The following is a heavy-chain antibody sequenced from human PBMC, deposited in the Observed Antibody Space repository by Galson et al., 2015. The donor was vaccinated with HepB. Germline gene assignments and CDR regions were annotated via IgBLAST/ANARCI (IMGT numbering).Heavy chain of an antibody. CDR2: IYSSGST. Sequence: ETLSLTCTVSGGSVSSGGYYWTWIRQPPGKGLEWIGYIYSSGSTNYNPSLKSRVTISKDTSKSQFSLKLSSVTAADTAVYYCARRIAVAGTASAWFAPWGQGTLVTVSS. CDR3: ARRIAVAGTASAWFAP. V-gene: IGHV4-61*08. J-gene: IGHJ5*02. CDR1: GGSVSSGGYY. D-gene: IGHD6-19*01.